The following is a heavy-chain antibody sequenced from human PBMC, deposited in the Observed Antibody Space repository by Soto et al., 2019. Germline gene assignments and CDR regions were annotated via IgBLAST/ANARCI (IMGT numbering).Heavy chain of an antibody. CDR1: GFTFGSYA. D-gene: IGHD3-22*01. CDR3: ARTYYYDSTGYYRTFDY. J-gene: IGHJ4*02. CDR2: AGPSGSST. V-gene: IGHV3-23*01. Sequence: GGSLRLSXAASGFTFGSYAMSWVRLAPGKGLEWVSVAGPSGSSTFYADSVRGRFTISRDNVENTLYLQMNSLRVADTALYFCARTYYYDSTGYYRTFDYWGQGTLVTVSS.